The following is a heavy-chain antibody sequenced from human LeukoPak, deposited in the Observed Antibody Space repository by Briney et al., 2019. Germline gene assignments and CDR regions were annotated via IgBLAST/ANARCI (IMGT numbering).Heavy chain of an antibody. CDR3: ARHYYESSGYRRDYYFDY. J-gene: IGHJ4*02. D-gene: IGHD3-22*01. V-gene: IGHV4-39*01. Sequence: PSETLSLTCTVSGGSISSSSYYWGWIRQPPGKGLEWIGSIYYSGTTYYNPSLKSRITISVDTSKNQFSLKLSSVTAADTAVYYCARHYYESSGYRRDYYFDYWGQGTLVTVSS. CDR2: IYYSGTT. CDR1: GGSISSSSYY.